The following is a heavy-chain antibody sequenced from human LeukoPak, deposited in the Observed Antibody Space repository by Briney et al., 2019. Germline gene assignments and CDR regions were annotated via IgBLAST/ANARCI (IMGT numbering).Heavy chain of an antibody. V-gene: IGHV3-30*18. J-gene: IGHJ6*02. CDR3: AKDRRMMSAYYGMDV. CDR2: ISYDGGNQ. D-gene: IGHD3-16*01. CDR1: GFTFFNYG. Sequence: GGSLRLSCEASGFTFFNYGVHWVRQAPGKGLEWVSLISYDGGNQKYADSVKGRFTISRDNSKNAVYLQLNSLRAEDTAVYYCAKDRRMMSAYYGMDVWGQGTTVIVSS.